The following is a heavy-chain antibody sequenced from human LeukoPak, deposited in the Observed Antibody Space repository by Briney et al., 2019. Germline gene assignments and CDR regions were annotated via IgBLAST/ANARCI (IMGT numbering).Heavy chain of an antibody. CDR3: ARKLITAWFDP. J-gene: IGHJ5*02. D-gene: IGHD1-1*01. Sequence: GASVKVSCKASGYTFTGYYMHWVRQAPGQGLEWMGWINPNSGGTNYAQEFQGRVTMTRDTSISTAYMELSRLRSDDTAVYYCARKLITAWFDPWGQGTLVTVSS. V-gene: IGHV1-2*02. CDR1: GYTFTGYY. CDR2: INPNSGGT.